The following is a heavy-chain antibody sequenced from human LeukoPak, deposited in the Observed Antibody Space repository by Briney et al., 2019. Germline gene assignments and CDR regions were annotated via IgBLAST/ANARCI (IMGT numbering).Heavy chain of an antibody. V-gene: IGHV4-39*01. Sequence: SEPLSLTCTVSGGSISSSSYYWGWIRQPPGQGLEWIGTIYYSGSTYYNPSLKSRVTISVDTSKNQFCLKLSSVTAADTAVYYCARHRTGEYYYYDSSGYFEDWGQGTLVTVSS. D-gene: IGHD3-22*01. CDR1: GGSISSSSYY. CDR2: IYYSGST. CDR3: ARHRTGEYYYYDSSGYFED. J-gene: IGHJ4*02.